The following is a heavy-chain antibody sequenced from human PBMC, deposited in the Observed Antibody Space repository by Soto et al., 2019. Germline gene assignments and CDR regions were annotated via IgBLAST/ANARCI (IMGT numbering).Heavy chain of an antibody. CDR2: IYHSGST. J-gene: IGHJ6*03. CDR1: SGSISSSNW. CDR3: ARVLGVVIPRGVDYYYMDV. D-gene: IGHD3-3*01. Sequence: QVQLQESGPGLVKPSGTLSLTCAVSSGSISSSNWWSWVRQPPGKGLEWIGEIYHSGSTNYNPSLKSRVTISVDKAKNQFSLKLSSVTAADTAVYYCARVLGVVIPRGVDYYYMDVWGKGTTVTVSS. V-gene: IGHV4-4*02.